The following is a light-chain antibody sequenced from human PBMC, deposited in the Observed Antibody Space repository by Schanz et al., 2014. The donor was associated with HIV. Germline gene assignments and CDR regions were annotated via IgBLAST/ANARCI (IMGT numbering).Light chain of an antibody. CDR1: SSDIGYYKL. Sequence: QSALTQPASVSGSPGQSITISCTGTSSDIGYYKLVSWYQQYPGKAPKLIIFEVNKRPSGVSNRFSGSKSGNTASLTISGLQAEDEADYFCSSYTSSLTRVFGTGTKLTVL. CDR2: EVN. V-gene: IGLV2-14*02. CDR3: SSYTSSLTRV. J-gene: IGLJ1*01.